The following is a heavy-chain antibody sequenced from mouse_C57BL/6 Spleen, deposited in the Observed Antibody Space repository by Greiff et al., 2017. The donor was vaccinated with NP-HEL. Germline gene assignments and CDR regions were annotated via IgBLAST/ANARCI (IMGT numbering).Heavy chain of an antibody. J-gene: IGHJ3*01. CDR1: GYAFTNYL. Sequence: VQLQQSGAELVRPGTSVKVSCKASGYAFTNYLIEWVKQRPGQGLEWIGVINPGSGGTNYNEKFKGKATLTADKSSSTAYMQLSSLTSEDSAVYFCARDYYSNYQAWFAYWGQGTLVTVSA. D-gene: IGHD2-5*01. V-gene: IGHV1-54*01. CDR2: INPGSGGT. CDR3: ARDYYSNYQAWFAY.